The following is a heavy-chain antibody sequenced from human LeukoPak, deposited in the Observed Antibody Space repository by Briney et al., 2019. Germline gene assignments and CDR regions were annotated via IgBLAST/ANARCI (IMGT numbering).Heavy chain of an antibody. CDR1: GYSISNGYY. J-gene: IGHJ4*02. CDR2: SYRSGST. V-gene: IGHV4-38-2*02. CDR3: ARRHSSGWFYY. Sequence: SETLSLTCTGSGYSISNGYYWDWIRQPPGWGLEWIGNSYRSGSTSYNPSLKSRVTISVDTSKNQFSLKVNSVTAADTAVYYCARRHSSGWFYYWGQGTLVTVSS. D-gene: IGHD6-19*01.